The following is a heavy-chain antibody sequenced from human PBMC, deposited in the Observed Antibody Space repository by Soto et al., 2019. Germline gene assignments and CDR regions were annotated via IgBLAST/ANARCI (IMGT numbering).Heavy chain of an antibody. V-gene: IGHV4-59*01. CDR2: IYYSGST. J-gene: IGHJ3*02. Sequence: SQTLSLTCTVSGGSISSYYWSWIRQPPGKGLEWIGYIYYSGSTNYNPSIKSRVTISVDTSKNQFSLKLSSVTAADTAVYYCARGKAAAGTAFDIWGQGTMVTVSS. D-gene: IGHD6-13*01. CDR1: GGSISSYY. CDR3: ARGKAAAGTAFDI.